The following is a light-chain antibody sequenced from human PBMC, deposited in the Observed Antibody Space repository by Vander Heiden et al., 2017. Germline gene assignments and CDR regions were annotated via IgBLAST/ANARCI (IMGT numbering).Light chain of an antibody. V-gene: IGLV3-21*02. CDR2: DDS. CDR1: NIGSKS. CDR3: QVWDSSSDHPWV. J-gene: IGLJ3*02. Sequence: YGLTQPPSGSADQGQTARITCGGNNIGSKSVHWYQQKPGQAPVLVVYDDSDRPSGIPERCSGSNSGNTATLTISRVEAGDEADYYCQVWDSSSDHPWVFGGGTKLTVL.